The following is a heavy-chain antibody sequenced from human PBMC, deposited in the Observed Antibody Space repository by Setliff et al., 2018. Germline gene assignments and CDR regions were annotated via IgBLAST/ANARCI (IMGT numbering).Heavy chain of an antibody. CDR1: GGSISNSTFY. D-gene: IGHD5-12*01. V-gene: IGHV4-39*07. Sequence: SLTCTVSGGSISNSTFYWGWIRQPPGKGLEWIGSINYYGSIFDDGTTYSTYYNPSLKSRATISIDTSKSQFSLKLSSMTAADTALYYCARNPDFLQYSFDLWGRGTLVTVSS. J-gene: IGHJ2*01. CDR3: ARNPDFLQYSFDL. CDR2: INYYGSIFDDGTTYST.